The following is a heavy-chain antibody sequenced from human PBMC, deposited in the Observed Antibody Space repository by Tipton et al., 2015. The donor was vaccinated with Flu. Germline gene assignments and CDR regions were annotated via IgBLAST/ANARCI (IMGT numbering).Heavy chain of an antibody. CDR2: IYYSGST. J-gene: IGHJ3*02. CDR3: AGFETYYDSSGYLRFDAFDI. CDR1: GGSISSSSYY. D-gene: IGHD3-22*01. V-gene: IGHV4-39*01. Sequence: TLSLTCTVSGGSISSSSYYWGWIRQPPGKGLEWIGSIYYSGSTYYNPSLKSRVTISVDTSKNQFSLKLSSVTAADTAVYYCAGFETYYDSSGYLRFDAFDIWGQGTMVTVSS.